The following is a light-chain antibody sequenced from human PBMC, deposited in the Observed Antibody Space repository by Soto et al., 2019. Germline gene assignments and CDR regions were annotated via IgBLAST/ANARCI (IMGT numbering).Light chain of an antibody. CDR1: QSISSW. J-gene: IGKJ1*01. CDR2: KAS. V-gene: IGKV1-5*03. Sequence: DIQMTQSPSTLSASVGDRVTITGRASQSISSWLAWYQHKPGKAPKLLIYKASSLEGGVPSRFSGSGSGTEFTLTISSLQPDDFATYYCQQYNSYSRTFGQGTKVDIK. CDR3: QQYNSYSRT.